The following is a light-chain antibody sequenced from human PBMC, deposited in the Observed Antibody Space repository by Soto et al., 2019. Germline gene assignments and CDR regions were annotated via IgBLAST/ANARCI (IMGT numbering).Light chain of an antibody. J-gene: IGKJ1*01. Sequence: EIVLTQSPGTLSLSPGERATLSCRASQSVSSSYLAWYQQKPGQAPRLLIYGASSRVTGIPDRFSGSGSGTDFTLTISRLESEDFAVYYCQQYGSSPWTFGEGTKVEIK. V-gene: IGKV3-20*01. CDR1: QSVSSSY. CDR3: QQYGSSPWT. CDR2: GAS.